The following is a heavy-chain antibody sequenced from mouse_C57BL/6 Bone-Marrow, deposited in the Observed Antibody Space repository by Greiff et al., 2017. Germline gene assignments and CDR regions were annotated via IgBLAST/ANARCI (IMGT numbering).Heavy chain of an antibody. CDR2: ISSGGDYI. CDR1: GFTFSSYA. J-gene: IGHJ3*01. D-gene: IGHD2-4*01. CDR3: TREGVFYYDYDEGFPY. V-gene: IGHV5-9-1*02. Sequence: EVKVVESGEGLVKPGGSLKLSCAASGFTFSSYAMSWVRQTPEKRLEWVAYISSGGDYIYYADTVKGRFTISRDNARNTLYLQMSSLKSEDTAMYYCTREGVFYYDYDEGFPYWGQGTLVTVSA.